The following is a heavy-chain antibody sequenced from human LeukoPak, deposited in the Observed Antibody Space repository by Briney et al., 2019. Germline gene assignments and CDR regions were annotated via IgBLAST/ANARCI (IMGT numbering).Heavy chain of an antibody. CDR2: INHGGST. Sequence: SETLSLTCAVYGGSFSGYYWSWIRQPPGKGLEWIGEINHGGSTNYNPSLKSRVTISVDTSKNQFSLKLSSVTAADTAVYYCATPGGELPYYFDYWGQGTLVTVSS. CDR3: ATPGGELPYYFDY. D-gene: IGHD1-26*01. J-gene: IGHJ4*02. CDR1: GGSFSGYY. V-gene: IGHV4-34*01.